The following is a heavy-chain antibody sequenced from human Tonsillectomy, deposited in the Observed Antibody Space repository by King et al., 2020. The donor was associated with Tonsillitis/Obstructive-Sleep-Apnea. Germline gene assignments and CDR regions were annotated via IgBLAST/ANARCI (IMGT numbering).Heavy chain of an antibody. CDR1: GYTFTSYY. CDR2: INPSGGST. Sequence: VQLVESGAEVKKPGASVKVSCKASGYTFTSYYMHWVRQAPGQGLEWMGIINPSGGSTSYAQKFQGRVTMTRDTSTSTVYMELSSLRSEETAVYYCARDGKELGRSHYFDYWGQGTLVTVSS. D-gene: IGHD7-27*01. J-gene: IGHJ4*02. CDR3: ARDGKELGRSHYFDY. V-gene: IGHV1-46*01.